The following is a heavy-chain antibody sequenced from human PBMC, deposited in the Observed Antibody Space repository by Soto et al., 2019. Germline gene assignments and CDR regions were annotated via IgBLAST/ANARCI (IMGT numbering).Heavy chain of an antibody. J-gene: IGHJ3*01. CDR1: GFTFDDYA. Sequence: EVQLVESGGDLVQPGRSLRLSCAVSGFTFDDYAMHWVRQAPGKGLEWVSGISWNSGSIGYADSVKGRFTISRDNAKNSLYLQMNSLRAEDTAFYYCAKDRDVGGHGDAFDVWGQGTMVTVSS. V-gene: IGHV3-9*01. D-gene: IGHD1-26*01. CDR2: ISWNSGSI. CDR3: AKDRDVGGHGDAFDV.